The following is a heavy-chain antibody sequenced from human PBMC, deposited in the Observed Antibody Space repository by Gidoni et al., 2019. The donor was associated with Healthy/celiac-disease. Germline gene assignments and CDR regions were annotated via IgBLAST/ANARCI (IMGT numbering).Heavy chain of an antibody. Sequence: VQLQESGPGLVKPSETLSLTCTVAGGSISSYYWSWIRQPPGKGLEWIGYIYYSGSTNYNTSLKSRVTISVDTSKNQFSLKLSSVTAADTAVYYCARVRWFGELLGAFDIWGQGTMVTVSS. CDR2: IYYSGST. V-gene: IGHV4-59*01. J-gene: IGHJ3*02. CDR3: ARVRWFGELLGAFDI. D-gene: IGHD3-10*01. CDR1: GGSISSYY.